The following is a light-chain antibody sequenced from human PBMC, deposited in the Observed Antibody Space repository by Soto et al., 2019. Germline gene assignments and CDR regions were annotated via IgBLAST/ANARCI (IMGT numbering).Light chain of an antibody. V-gene: IGLV4-69*01. Sequence: QLVLTQSPSASASLGASVKLTCTLSSGHSSYAIAWHQQQPEKGPRYLMKLNSDGSHSKGDGIPDRFSGSSSGAERYLTISSLQSEAEADYYCQTWGTGIWVFGGGTQVTVL. J-gene: IGLJ3*02. CDR3: QTWGTGIWV. CDR2: LNSDGSH. CDR1: SGHSSYA.